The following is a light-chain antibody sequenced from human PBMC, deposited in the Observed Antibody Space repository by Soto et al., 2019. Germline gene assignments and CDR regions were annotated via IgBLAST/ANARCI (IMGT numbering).Light chain of an antibody. V-gene: IGLV2-23*01. Sequence: QSALTQPASVSGSPGQSITISCTGTSSDVGGYNYVSWYQQHPGKAPKLMIYEGSKRPSGVSNRFSGSKSGSTASLTISGLKAEDEADYYCCSYARSSTYVFGSGTKLTVL. J-gene: IGLJ1*01. CDR3: CSYARSSTYV. CDR2: EGS. CDR1: SSDVGGYNY.